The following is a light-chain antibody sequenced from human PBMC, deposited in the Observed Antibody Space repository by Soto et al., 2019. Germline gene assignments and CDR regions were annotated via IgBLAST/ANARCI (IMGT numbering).Light chain of an antibody. CDR2: EVS. CDR1: SSDTGDYNY. Sequence: QSARTQPPSAYGSHRQAVRISCSGNSSDTGDYNYVSWYQQHPGKAPKLMIYEVSKRPSGVPDRFSGSKSGNTASLTVSGLQAGDEADYYCSSYAGSDNYVFGTGTKVTVL. V-gene: IGLV2-8*01. J-gene: IGLJ1*01. CDR3: SSYAGSDNYV.